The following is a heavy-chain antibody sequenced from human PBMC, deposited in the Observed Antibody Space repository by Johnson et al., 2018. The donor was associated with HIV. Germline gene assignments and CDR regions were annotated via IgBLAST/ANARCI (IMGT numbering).Heavy chain of an antibody. CDR1: GFTFSSYG. Sequence: QVQLVESGGGVVQPGRSLRLSCAASGFTFSSYGMHWVRQAPGKGLEWVAVISYDGSNKYYADSVKGRFTISRDNSKNTLYLQMNSLRAEDTAVYYCARSQVAATSEGAFDISGQ. D-gene: IGHD2-15*01. CDR2: ISYDGSNK. V-gene: IGHV3-30*03. J-gene: IGHJ3*02. CDR3: ARSQVAATSEGAFDI.